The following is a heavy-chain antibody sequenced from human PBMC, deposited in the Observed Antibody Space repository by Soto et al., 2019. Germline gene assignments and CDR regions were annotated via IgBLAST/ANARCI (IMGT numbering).Heavy chain of an antibody. J-gene: IGHJ4*02. V-gene: IGHV1-69*02. CDR2: IIPILDIA. CDR3: AWGYYYGSGSYSH. Sequence: QVQLVQSGAEVTKPGSSVKVSCKASGGTFSSYTLSWVRQAPGQGLEWMGRIIPILDIANYAQKIQGRVTITADKSTSTAYMELSSLRSEDTAVYYCAWGYYYGSGSYSHWGQGTLVTVSS. D-gene: IGHD3-10*01. CDR1: GGTFSSYT.